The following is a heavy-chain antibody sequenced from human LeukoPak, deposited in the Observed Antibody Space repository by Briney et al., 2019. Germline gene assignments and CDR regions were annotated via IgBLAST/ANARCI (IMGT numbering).Heavy chain of an antibody. CDR3: ARRVVRDVRGYYYDSSHFDY. CDR1: GYTFTSYG. D-gene: IGHD3-22*01. V-gene: IGHV1-18*01. CDR2: ISAYNGNT. J-gene: IGHJ4*02. Sequence: ASVKVSCEASGYTFTSYGISWVRQAPGQGLEWMGWISAYNGNTNYAQKLQGRVTMTTDTSTSTAYMELRSLRSDDTAVYYCARRVVRDVRGYYYDSSHFDYWGQGTLVTVSS.